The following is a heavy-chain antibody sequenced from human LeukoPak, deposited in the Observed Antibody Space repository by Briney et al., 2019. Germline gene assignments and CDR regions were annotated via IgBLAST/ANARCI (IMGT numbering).Heavy chain of an antibody. CDR3: ARHLPSITSGYFDY. D-gene: IGHD3-10*01. Sequence: SETLSLTCTVSNGSISSYYWSWIRQPPGKGLEWIGFIYYNGITNYKSSLKSRVTISLDTSKTQFSLELTSVTAADTAVYYCARHLPSITSGYFDYWGQGTLVTVSS. V-gene: IGHV4-59*08. CDR2: IYYNGIT. J-gene: IGHJ4*02. CDR1: NGSISSYY.